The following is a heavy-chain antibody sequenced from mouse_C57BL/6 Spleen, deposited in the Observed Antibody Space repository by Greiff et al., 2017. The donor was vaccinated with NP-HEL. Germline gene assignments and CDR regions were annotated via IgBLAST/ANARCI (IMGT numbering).Heavy chain of an antibody. V-gene: IGHV5-17*01. Sequence: EVKVVASGGGLVKPGGSLKLSCAASGFTFSDYGMHWVRQAPEKGLEWVAYISSGSSTIYYADTVKGRFTISRDNAKNTLFLQMTSLRSEDTAMYYCAYYSNYEGAMDYWGQGTSVTVST. CDR2: ISSGSSTI. CDR1: GFTFSDYG. D-gene: IGHD2-5*01. J-gene: IGHJ4*01. CDR3: AYYSNYEGAMDY.